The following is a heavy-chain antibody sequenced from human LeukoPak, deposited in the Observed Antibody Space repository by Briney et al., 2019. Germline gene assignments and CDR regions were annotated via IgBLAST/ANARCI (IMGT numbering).Heavy chain of an antibody. CDR3: ARGPSGSYYLGYFDY. D-gene: IGHD1-26*01. V-gene: IGHV1-69*04. CDR2: IIPILGIA. Sequence: GASVKVSCKASGGTFSSYAISWVRQAPGRGLEWMGRIIPILGIANYAQKFQGRVTITADKSTSTAYMELSSLRSEDTAVYYCARGPSGSYYLGYFDYWGQGTLVTVSS. J-gene: IGHJ4*02. CDR1: GGTFSSYA.